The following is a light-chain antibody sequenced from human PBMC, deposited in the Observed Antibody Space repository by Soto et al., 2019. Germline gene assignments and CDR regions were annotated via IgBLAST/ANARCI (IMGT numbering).Light chain of an antibody. J-gene: IGLJ1*01. CDR3: YSYTSSSTYV. V-gene: IGLV2-14*01. Sequence: ALTQPAPVSGAPGQSVPNSSTGTSKAVGAYNYVSWYQQHPAKVPELMLYDVSNRPSGVSDRFSGSKSGNTASLTISGLQAADEADYYCYSYTSSSTYVFGTGTKVTVL. CDR2: DVS. CDR1: SKAVGAYNY.